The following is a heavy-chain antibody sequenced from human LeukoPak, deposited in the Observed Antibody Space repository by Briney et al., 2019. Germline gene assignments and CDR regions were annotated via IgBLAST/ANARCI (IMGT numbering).Heavy chain of an antibody. J-gene: IGHJ4*02. V-gene: IGHV4-39*01. CDR3: ARHYSSATSCFDY. D-gene: IGHD2-2*01. Sequence: SETLSLTCTVSGVSISSTNHYWGWLRQPPGKGLEWIGSTYYSGSTYYNPSRKSRVTISVDTSRNQFSLKLSSVTAADTAVYYCARHYSSATSCFDYWGQGTLVAVSS. CDR1: GVSISSTNHY. CDR2: TYYSGST.